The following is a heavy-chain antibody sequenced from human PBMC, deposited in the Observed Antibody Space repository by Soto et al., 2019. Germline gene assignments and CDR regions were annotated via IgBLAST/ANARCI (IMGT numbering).Heavy chain of an antibody. V-gene: IGHV3-15*01. CDR1: GFTFSNAW. CDR3: TGRENYDFWSGYPDDAFDI. J-gene: IGHJ3*02. CDR2: IKSKTDGGTT. D-gene: IGHD3-3*01. Sequence: VQLVESGGGLVKPGGSLRLSCAASGFTFSNAWMSWVRQAPGKGLEWVGRIKSKTDGGTTDYAAPVKGRFTISRDDSKNTLYLQMNSLKTEDTAVYYCTGRENYDFWSGYPDDAFDIWGQGTMVTVSS.